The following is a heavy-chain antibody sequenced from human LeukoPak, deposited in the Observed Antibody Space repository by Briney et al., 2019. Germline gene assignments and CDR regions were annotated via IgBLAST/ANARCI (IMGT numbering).Heavy chain of an antibody. CDR1: GGSISSGSYY. D-gene: IGHD2-2*01. V-gene: IGHV4-61*02. Sequence: SETLSLTCTVSGGSISSGSYYWNWIRQPAGKGLEWIGRIYTSGSTNYSPSLKSRVTISVDTSKNQFSLKLSSVTAADTAVYYCARAVPAALVSRWFDPWGQGTLVTVSS. J-gene: IGHJ5*02. CDR3: ARAVPAALVSRWFDP. CDR2: IYTSGST.